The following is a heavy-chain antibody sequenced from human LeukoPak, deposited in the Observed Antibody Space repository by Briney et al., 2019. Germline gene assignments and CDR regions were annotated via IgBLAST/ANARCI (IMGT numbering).Heavy chain of an antibody. Sequence: ASVKVSCKASGYTFTGYYMHWVRQAPGQGLEWMGWINPNSGGTNYAQKFQGRVTMTRDTSISTAYMELSRLRSDDTAVYYCARDQVGYDSSGYCFDYWGQGTLVTVSS. D-gene: IGHD3-22*01. CDR2: INPNSGGT. CDR1: GYTFTGYY. CDR3: ARDQVGYDSSGYCFDY. J-gene: IGHJ4*02. V-gene: IGHV1-2*02.